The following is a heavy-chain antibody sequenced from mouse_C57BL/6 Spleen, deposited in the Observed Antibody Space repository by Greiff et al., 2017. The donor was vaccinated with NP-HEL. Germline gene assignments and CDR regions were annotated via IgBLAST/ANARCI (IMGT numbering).Heavy chain of an antibody. CDR1: GYTFTSYW. CDR2: IDPSDSYT. Sequence: VQLQQPGAELVRPGTSVKLSCKASGYTFTSYWMHWVKQRPGQGLEWIGVIDPSDSYTNYNQKFKGKATLTVDTSSSTAYMQLSSLTSEDSAVYYCARRTGSYWYFDVWGTGTTVTVSS. CDR3: ARRTGSYWYFDV. J-gene: IGHJ1*03. V-gene: IGHV1-59*01. D-gene: IGHD4-1*01.